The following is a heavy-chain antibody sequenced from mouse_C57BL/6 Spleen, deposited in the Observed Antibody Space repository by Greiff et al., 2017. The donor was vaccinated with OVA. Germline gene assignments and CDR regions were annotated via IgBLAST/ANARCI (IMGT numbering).Heavy chain of an antibody. V-gene: IGHV1-80*01. J-gene: IGHJ4*01. CDR2: IYPGDGDT. CDR3: ARIGLGTYAMDY. Sequence: QVQLQQSGAELVKPGASVKISCKASGYAFSSYWMNWVKQRPGKGLEWIGQIYPGDGDTNYNGKFKGKATLTADKSSSTAYMQLSSLTSEDSAVYFCARIGLGTYAMDYWGQGTSVTVSS. CDR1: GYAFSSYW. D-gene: IGHD3-1*01.